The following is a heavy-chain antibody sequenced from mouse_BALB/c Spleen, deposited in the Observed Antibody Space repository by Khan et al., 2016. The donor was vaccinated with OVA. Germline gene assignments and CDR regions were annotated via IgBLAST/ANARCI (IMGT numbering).Heavy chain of an antibody. CDR1: GYTFTTAG. D-gene: IGHD1-2*01. CDR3: AGGGAAYIRDDGGAMEY. CDR2: INTYSGVP. J-gene: IGHJ4*01. Sequence: QIQLVQSGPELKKPGETVRISCKASGYTFTTAGIQWVQKMPGKGLKWIGWINTYSGVPKYAEDFKGRVAFSLEISVSTTYLQITNLKNEDTATVVCAGGGAAYIRDDGGAMEYWGQGTSVTVSS. V-gene: IGHV9-4*02.